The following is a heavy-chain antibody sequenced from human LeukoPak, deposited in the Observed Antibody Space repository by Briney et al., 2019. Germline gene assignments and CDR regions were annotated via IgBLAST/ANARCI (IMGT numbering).Heavy chain of an antibody. CDR1: GGSISSYY. V-gene: IGHV4-59*08. CDR2: IYHSGST. D-gene: IGHD1-26*01. J-gene: IGHJ4*02. Sequence: KPSETLSLTCTVSGGSISSYYWSWIRQPPGKGLEWIGYIYHSGSTNYNPSLKSRVTISADTSKNQFSLNLSSVTAADTAVYHCARHTTYRDYFDYWGQGTLVTVSS. CDR3: ARHTTYRDYFDY.